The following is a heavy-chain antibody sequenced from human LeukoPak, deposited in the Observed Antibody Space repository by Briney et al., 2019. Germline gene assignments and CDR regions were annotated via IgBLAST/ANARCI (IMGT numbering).Heavy chain of an antibody. V-gene: IGHV1-2*02. D-gene: IGHD3-10*01. CDR2: INPNSGGT. CDR3: ARDLAHYYGSGKWFDP. Sequence: ASVKVSCKASGYIFTGYYMHWVRQAPGQGLEWMGWINPNSGGTNYAQKFQGRVTMTRDTSISTAYMELSRLRSDDTAVYYCARDLAHYYGSGKWFDPWGQGTLVTVSS. J-gene: IGHJ5*02. CDR1: GYIFTGYY.